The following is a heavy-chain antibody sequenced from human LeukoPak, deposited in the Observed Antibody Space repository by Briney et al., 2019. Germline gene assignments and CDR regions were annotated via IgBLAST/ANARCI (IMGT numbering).Heavy chain of an antibody. Sequence: SETLSLTCTVSGGSISNNYWIWIRQSAGKGLEWIGRVYSSGNTDYNPSLKSRVTMSVDMSKNQFSLKLSSVTAADTAVYYCARGFRGDNFDYWGQGTLVTVSS. CDR1: GGSISNNY. CDR3: ARGFRGDNFDY. CDR2: VYSSGNT. D-gene: IGHD7-27*01. V-gene: IGHV4-4*07. J-gene: IGHJ4*02.